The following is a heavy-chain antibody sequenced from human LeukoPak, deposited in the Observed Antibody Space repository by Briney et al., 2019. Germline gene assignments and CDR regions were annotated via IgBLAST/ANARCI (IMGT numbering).Heavy chain of an antibody. V-gene: IGHV4-4*07. Sequence: SETLSLTCTVSGGSISSYYWSWIRQPAGKGLEWIGRIYTSGSTNYNPSLKSRVTISVDTSKNQFSLKLSSVTAADTAVYYCARETGYYGSGSGIDYWGQGTLVTVSS. D-gene: IGHD3-10*01. CDR3: ARETGYYGSGSGIDY. J-gene: IGHJ4*02. CDR1: GGSISSYY. CDR2: IYTSGST.